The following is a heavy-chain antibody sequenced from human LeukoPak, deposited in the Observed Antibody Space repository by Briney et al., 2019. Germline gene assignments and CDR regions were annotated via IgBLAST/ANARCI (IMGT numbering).Heavy chain of an antibody. CDR1: GFTFSSYS. D-gene: IGHD5-18*01. CDR2: ISSSSGYI. Sequence: GGSLRLACAASGFTFSSYSMNWVRQAPGKGLEWVSSISSSSGYIYYADSVKGRFTMSRDNAKNSLYLQTNSLRAEDTAVYYCVRDGQLWLRRYYFDYWGQGTLVTVSS. CDR3: VRDGQLWLRRYYFDY. V-gene: IGHV3-21*06. J-gene: IGHJ4*02.